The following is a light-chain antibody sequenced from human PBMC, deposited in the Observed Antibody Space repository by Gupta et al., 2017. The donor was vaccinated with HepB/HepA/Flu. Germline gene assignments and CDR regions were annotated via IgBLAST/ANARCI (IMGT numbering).Light chain of an antibody. J-gene: IGKJ5*01. CDR1: QSVSNN. CDR3: QQYNNWPPIT. V-gene: IGKV3-15*01. Sequence: ETVMTQSPAVLSVSPGQRVTLSCRASQSVSNNLAWYHQKPGQVPRLPIYGASTRATAIPARFSGSGSGTEFTLTISDLQPEDFAIYYCQQYNNWPPITFGQGTRLEIK. CDR2: GAS.